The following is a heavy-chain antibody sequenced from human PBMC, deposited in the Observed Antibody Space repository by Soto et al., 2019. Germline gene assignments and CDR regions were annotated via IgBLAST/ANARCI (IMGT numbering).Heavy chain of an antibody. CDR1: GFTFSSYG. Sequence: GGSLRLSCAASGFTFSSYGMHWVRQAPGKGLEWVAVISYDESDIYYSDSLKGRFTISRDNSKNTLYLQMSSLRPEDTAVYYCTKDTGYCSGGRCYSTPYYYYYYGMDAWGQGTTVTVSS. V-gene: IGHV3-30*18. J-gene: IGHJ6*02. CDR3: TKDTGYCSGGRCYSTPYYYYYYGMDA. D-gene: IGHD2-15*01. CDR2: ISYDESDI.